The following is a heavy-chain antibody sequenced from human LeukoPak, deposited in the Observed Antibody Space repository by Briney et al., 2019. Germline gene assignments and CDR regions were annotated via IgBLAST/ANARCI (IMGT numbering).Heavy chain of an antibody. CDR3: ASAASSSWYYFDY. D-gene: IGHD6-13*01. Sequence: GGSLRLSCAAPGFTFSSYAMSWVRQAPGKGLEWVSVISGSGGSTYYADSVKGRFTISRDNSKNTLYLQMNSLRAEDTAVYYCASAASSSWYYFDYWGQGTLVTVSS. V-gene: IGHV3-23*01. CDR2: ISGSGGST. CDR1: GFTFSSYA. J-gene: IGHJ4*02.